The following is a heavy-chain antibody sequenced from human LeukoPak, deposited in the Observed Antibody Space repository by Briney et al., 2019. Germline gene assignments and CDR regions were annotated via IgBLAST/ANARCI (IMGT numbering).Heavy chain of an antibody. V-gene: IGHV3-48*04. J-gene: IGHJ4*02. Sequence: GGSLRLSCAASGFTFSSYSMNWVRQAPGKGLEWVSYISSSSSTIYYADSVKGRFTISRDNAKNSLYLQMNSLRAEDTAVYYCAGGSGYLDYWGQGTLVTVSS. CDR1: GFTFSSYS. CDR3: AGGSGYLDY. CDR2: ISSSSSTI.